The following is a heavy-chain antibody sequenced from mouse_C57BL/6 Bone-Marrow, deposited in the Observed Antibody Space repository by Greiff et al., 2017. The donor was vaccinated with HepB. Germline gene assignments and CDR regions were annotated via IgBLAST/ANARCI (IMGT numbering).Heavy chain of an antibody. CDR3: AREAVVSYHWYFDV. J-gene: IGHJ1*03. D-gene: IGHD1-1*01. Sequence: DVKLVESEGGLVQPGSSMKLSCTASGFTFSDYYMAWVRQVPEKGLEWVANINYDGSSTYYLDSLKSRFIISRDNAKNILYLQMSSLKSEDTATYYCAREAVVSYHWYFDVWGTGTTVTVSS. V-gene: IGHV5-16*01. CDR2: INYDGSST. CDR1: GFTFSDYY.